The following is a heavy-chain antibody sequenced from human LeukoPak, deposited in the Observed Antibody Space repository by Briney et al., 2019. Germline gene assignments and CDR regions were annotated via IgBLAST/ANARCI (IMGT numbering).Heavy chain of an antibody. V-gene: IGHV3-7*01. CDR1: GFTFSSYG. Sequence: GGSLRLSCAASGFTFSSYGMHWVRQAPGKGLECVANIKEDGSGKYYVDSVKGRFSISRDNAKNSLYLQINSLRAEDTAVYYCAREKYCSSTNCYPLFDPWGQGTLVTVSS. CDR3: AREKYCSSTNCYPLFDP. D-gene: IGHD2-2*01. CDR2: IKEDGSGK. J-gene: IGHJ5*02.